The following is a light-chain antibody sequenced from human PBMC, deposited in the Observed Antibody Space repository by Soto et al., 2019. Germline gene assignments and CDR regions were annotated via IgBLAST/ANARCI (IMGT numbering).Light chain of an antibody. J-gene: IGKJ1*01. V-gene: IGKV1-6*01. CDR1: QDIRID. CDR2: GAS. CDR3: LQDYGYPRT. Sequence: AIQMTQSPSSLSASVGDRVTITCRASQDIRIDLGWYQQIPGKAPKLLIYGASHLQIGVPSRFSGSGSGTDFTLTISSLQPEDFATYYCLQDYGYPRTFGQGTKVEI.